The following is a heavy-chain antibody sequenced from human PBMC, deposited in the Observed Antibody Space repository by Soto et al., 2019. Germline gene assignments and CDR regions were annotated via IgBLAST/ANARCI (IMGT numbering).Heavy chain of an antibody. D-gene: IGHD3-10*01. J-gene: IGHJ6*02. CDR2: ISAYNGNT. V-gene: IGHV1-18*01. Sequence: ASVKVSCKASGYTFTSYGISWVRQAPGQGLEWMGWISAYNGNTNYAQKLQGRVTMTTDTSTSTAYMELRSLRSDDTAVYYCARDNSYGSGSTYYYYGMDVWGQGTTVTVSS. CDR3: ARDNSYGSGSTYYYYGMDV. CDR1: GYTFTSYG.